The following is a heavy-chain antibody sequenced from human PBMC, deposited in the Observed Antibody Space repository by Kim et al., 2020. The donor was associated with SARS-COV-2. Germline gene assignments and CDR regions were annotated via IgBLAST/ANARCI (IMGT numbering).Heavy chain of an antibody. Sequence: STSYADAVKCRFTISRDNAKNTLYLQMSSLRAEDTAVYYCVWPGSGQDIWGQGTMVTVSS. CDR2: ST. J-gene: IGHJ3*02. V-gene: IGHV3-74*01. D-gene: IGHD2-21*01. CDR3: VWPGSGQDI.